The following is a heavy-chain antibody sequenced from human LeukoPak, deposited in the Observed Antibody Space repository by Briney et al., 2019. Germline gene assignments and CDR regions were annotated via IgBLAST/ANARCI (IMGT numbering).Heavy chain of an antibody. CDR2: INPNSGGT. CDR1: GYTFTDYF. Sequence: SVKVSCKASGYTFTDYFMHWVRQAPGQGLEWMGWINPNSGGTNYGQKFQGRVTMTRDTSISTGYMELSRLRSDDTAVYYCARDGAGISMVRGVISFSFDYRGQGTLVTVSS. D-gene: IGHD3-10*01. V-gene: IGHV1-2*02. J-gene: IGHJ4*02. CDR3: ARDGAGISMVRGVISFSFDY.